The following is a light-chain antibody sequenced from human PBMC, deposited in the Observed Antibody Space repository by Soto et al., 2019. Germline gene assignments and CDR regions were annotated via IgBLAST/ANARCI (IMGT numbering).Light chain of an antibody. J-gene: IGKJ1*01. Sequence: DIQMTQSPSTLSASVGDRVTITCRASQSISSWLAWYQQIPGKAPKLLIYKASSLESGVPSRFSRSGSGTEFTLTISSLQPDDCATYYCQQYNSYPWTFGQGTKVEIK. CDR3: QQYNSYPWT. CDR1: QSISSW. CDR2: KAS. V-gene: IGKV1-5*03.